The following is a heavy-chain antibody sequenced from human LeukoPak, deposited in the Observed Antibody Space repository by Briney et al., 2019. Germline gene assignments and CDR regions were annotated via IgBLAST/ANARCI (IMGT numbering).Heavy chain of an antibody. D-gene: IGHD3-22*01. CDR2: ISYDGSNK. CDR3: ARDPGYYDSSGYHDY. CDR1: GFTFSSYA. J-gene: IGHJ4*02. V-gene: IGHV3-30-3*01. Sequence: QAGGSLRLSCAASGFTFSSYAMHWVRHAPGKGLEWVAVISYDGSNKYYADSVQGRFTISRDNSKNTLYLQMNSLRAEDTAVYYCARDPGYYDSSGYHDYWGQGTLVTVSS.